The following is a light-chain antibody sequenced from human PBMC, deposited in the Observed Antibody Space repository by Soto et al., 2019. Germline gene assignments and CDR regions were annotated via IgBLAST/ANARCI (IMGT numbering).Light chain of an antibody. V-gene: IGKV3-11*01. CDR2: DAS. Sequence: RATRCGGASQSVGKYLVWYQQKPGQAPRLLIYDASNRAPGIPARFSGSGSGPDFPLTIRFRSRYCFQVDFCQQRGNRPPWTFGPGTKVAIK. CDR1: QSVGKY. CDR3: QQRGNRPPWT. J-gene: IGKJ1*01.